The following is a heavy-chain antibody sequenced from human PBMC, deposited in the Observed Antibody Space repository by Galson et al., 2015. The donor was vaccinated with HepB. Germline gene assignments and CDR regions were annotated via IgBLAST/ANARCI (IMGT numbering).Heavy chain of an antibody. CDR3: ARQDLLPTIAVAGTGGGGYYGMDV. V-gene: IGHV5-51*01. J-gene: IGHJ6*02. CDR1: GYSFTSYW. Sequence: QSGAEVKKPGESLKISCKGSGYSFTSYWIGWVRQMPGKGLEWMGIIYPGDSDTRYSPSFQGQVTISADKSISTAYLQWSSLKASDTAMYYCARQDLLPTIAVAGTGGGGYYGMDVWGQGTTVTVSS. CDR2: IYPGDSDT. D-gene: IGHD6-19*01.